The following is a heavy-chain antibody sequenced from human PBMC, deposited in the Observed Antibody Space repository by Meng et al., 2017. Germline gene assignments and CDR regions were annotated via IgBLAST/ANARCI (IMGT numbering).Heavy chain of an antibody. CDR2: INPSGGST. Sequence: ASVKVSCKASGYTFTSYYMHWVRQAPGHGLEWMGIINPSGGSTSYAQKFQGRVTMTRDTSTSTVYMELSSLRSEDTAVYYCARRTRNTMIVVDDAFDIWGQGTMVTVSS. V-gene: IGHV1-46*01. CDR1: GYTFTSYY. CDR3: ARRTRNTMIVVDDAFDI. J-gene: IGHJ3*02. D-gene: IGHD3-22*01.